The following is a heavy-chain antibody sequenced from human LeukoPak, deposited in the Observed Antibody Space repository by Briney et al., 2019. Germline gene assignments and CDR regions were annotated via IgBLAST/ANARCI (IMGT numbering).Heavy chain of an antibody. D-gene: IGHD4-17*01. CDR3: ARDLYGAMRGYYYMDV. CDR2: ISSSGSAI. J-gene: IGHJ6*03. CDR1: GFTFSSYD. Sequence: PGGSLTLSCAASGFTFSSYDMNWVRQAPGKGLEWVSYISSSGSAIYYADSVKVRFTISRDNAKNSLYLQMNSLRAGDTAVYYCARDLYGAMRGYYYMDVWGKGTTVTVSS. V-gene: IGHV3-48*03.